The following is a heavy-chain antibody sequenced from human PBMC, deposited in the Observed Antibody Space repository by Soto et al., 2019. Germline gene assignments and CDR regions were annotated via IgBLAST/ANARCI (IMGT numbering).Heavy chain of an antibody. Sequence: ASVKVSCKASGYTFTSYGISWVRQAPGQGLEWMGWISAYNGNTNYPQKLQGRVTMTTDTSTSTAYMELRSLRSDDTAVYYCARDARLRYYYDSSGSLDYWGQGTLVTVSS. CDR1: GYTFTSYG. CDR3: ARDARLRYYYDSSGSLDY. D-gene: IGHD3-22*01. V-gene: IGHV1-18*01. J-gene: IGHJ4*02. CDR2: ISAYNGNT.